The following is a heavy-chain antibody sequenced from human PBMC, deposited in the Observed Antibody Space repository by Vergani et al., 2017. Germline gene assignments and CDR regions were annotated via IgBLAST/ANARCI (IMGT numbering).Heavy chain of an antibody. CDR3: AADQGGRAYCGGDCYSN. J-gene: IGHJ4*02. V-gene: IGHV1-58*01. CDR1: GFTFTNSA. Sequence: QMQLVQSGPEMKKPGTSVKVSCKASGFTFTNSAVQWVRQARGQRLEWIGWIVVGSGNTNYAQQFQERVTISRDMSTGTVYMELSSLRSEDSAVYYCAADQGGRAYCGGDCYSNWGQGTLVTVSS. CDR2: IVVGSGNT. D-gene: IGHD2-21*02.